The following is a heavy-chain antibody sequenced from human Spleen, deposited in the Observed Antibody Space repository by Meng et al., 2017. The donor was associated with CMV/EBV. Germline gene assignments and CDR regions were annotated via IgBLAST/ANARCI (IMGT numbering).Heavy chain of an antibody. CDR3: ARGWGYCSSTSCSYYGMDV. J-gene: IGHJ6*02. CDR1: GGTFSSYT. Sequence: ASVKVSCKASGGTFSSYTISWVRQAPGQGLEWMGWISAYNGNTNYAQKLQGRVTMTTDTSTSTAYMELRSLRSDDTAVYYCARGWGYCSSTSCSYYGMDVWGQGTTVTVSS. CDR2: ISAYNGNT. V-gene: IGHV1-18*01. D-gene: IGHD2-2*01.